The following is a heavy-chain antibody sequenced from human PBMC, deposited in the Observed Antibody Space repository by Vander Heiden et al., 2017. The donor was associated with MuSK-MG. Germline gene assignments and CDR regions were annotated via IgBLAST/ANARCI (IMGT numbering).Heavy chain of an antibody. CDR1: GYSISSGYY. CDR2: IYHSGST. CDR3: ARLAEVGDLNY. D-gene: IGHD2-21*02. J-gene: IGHJ4*02. Sequence: KPSETLSLTCAVSGYSISSGYYWGWIRQPPGKGLEWIGSIYHSGSTYENPSLKSRVTISVDMPKNQFSLNMSPVTAADTAVYCCARLAEVGDLNYWCEGPLVTVYS. V-gene: IGHV4-38-2*01.